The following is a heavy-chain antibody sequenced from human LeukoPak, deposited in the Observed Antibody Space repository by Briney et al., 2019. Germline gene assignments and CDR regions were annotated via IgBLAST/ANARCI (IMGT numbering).Heavy chain of an antibody. CDR3: ASGIIVVVPAAMDV. CDR2: ISSSSSYI. J-gene: IGHJ6*04. Sequence: GGSLRLSCAASGFTFSSYSMNWVRQAPRKGLEWVSSISSSSSYIYYADSVKGRFTISRDNAKNSLYLQMNGLRAEDTAVYYCASGIIVVVPAAMDVWGKGTTVTVSS. D-gene: IGHD2-2*01. CDR1: GFTFSSYS. V-gene: IGHV3-21*01.